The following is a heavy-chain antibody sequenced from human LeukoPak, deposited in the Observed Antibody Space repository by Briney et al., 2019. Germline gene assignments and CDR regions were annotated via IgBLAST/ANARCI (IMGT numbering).Heavy chain of an antibody. CDR1: GGSISNYY. D-gene: IGHD3-10*01. Sequence: SETLSLTCTVSGGSISNYYWSWIRQPPGKGLEWIGYIYYSGSTNYNPSLKSRVTISVDTSKNQFSLKLSSVTAADTAVYYCARQKLRITMVRGVFDYWGQGTLVTVSS. V-gene: IGHV4-59*08. CDR3: ARQKLRITMVRGVFDY. J-gene: IGHJ4*02. CDR2: IYYSGST.